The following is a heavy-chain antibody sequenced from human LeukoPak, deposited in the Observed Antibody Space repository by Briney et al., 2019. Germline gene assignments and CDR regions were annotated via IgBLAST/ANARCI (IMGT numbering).Heavy chain of an antibody. CDR2: ISTRSTYI. Sequence: GGSLSPSCAASGFTFSTYSMNWVRQAPGKGLEWVSCISTRSTYIYYADSVKGRFTISRDNAKNSLYLQMNSLRAEDTAVYYCARGGLIQRHGFDIWGQGTMVTVSS. V-gene: IGHV3-21*01. D-gene: IGHD1-1*01. CDR3: ARGGLIQRHGFDI. J-gene: IGHJ3*02. CDR1: GFTFSTYS.